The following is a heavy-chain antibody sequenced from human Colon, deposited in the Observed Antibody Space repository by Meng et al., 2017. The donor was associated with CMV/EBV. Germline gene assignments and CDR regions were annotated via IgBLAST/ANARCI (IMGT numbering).Heavy chain of an antibody. CDR2: ISGSGKTI. CDR3: AREKSPFYYYGMDV. J-gene: IGHJ6*02. Sequence: GESLKISCVASGFTFSDYYMNWIRQAPGKGLEWISYISGSGKTIHHADSMKGRFTISRDNANNSLYLQINNLRADDTAVYYCAREKSPFYYYGMDVWGQGTTVTVSS. V-gene: IGHV3-11*01. D-gene: IGHD3-10*01. CDR1: GFTFSDYY.